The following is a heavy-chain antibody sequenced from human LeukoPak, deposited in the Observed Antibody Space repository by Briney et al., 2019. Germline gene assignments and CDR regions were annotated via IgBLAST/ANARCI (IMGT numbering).Heavy chain of an antibody. CDR3: ARNGVVVAAITQLFDY. J-gene: IGHJ4*02. D-gene: IGHD2-15*01. V-gene: IGHV3-33*01. CDR2: IWSDGGDK. CDR1: GFTLSSYG. Sequence: HPGGSLRLSCAASGFTLSSYGMHWVRQAPGKGLQWVAFIWSDGGDKYYADSVKGRFTISRDNAKNTLYLQMNSLRAEDTAVYYCARNGVVVAAITQLFDYWGQGTLVTVSS.